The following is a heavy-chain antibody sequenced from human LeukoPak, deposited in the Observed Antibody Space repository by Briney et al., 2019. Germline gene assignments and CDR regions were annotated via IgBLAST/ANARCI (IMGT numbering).Heavy chain of an antibody. Sequence: GGSLRLSCVASGFTFGDYPMHWIRQAPGQGLEWVSLISPDGGRSFQADSVRCRFTISRDNSKNSLYLQMNSLRSGDTALYYCAKDMGGSGRNWASNWFDPWGQGTLVTVSS. V-gene: IGHV3-43*02. D-gene: IGHD1-26*01. CDR3: AKDMGGSGRNWASNWFDP. CDR2: ISPDGGRS. J-gene: IGHJ5*02. CDR1: GFTFGDYP.